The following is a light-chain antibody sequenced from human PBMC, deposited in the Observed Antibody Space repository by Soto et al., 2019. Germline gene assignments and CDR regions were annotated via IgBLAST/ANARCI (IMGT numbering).Light chain of an antibody. CDR2: GIS. Sequence: EIVLTRSPGTLSLSPGERATLSCRASQSVSSNYLAWYQQKSGQAPRLLIYGISSRATGIPDRFSGSGSGTDFTLTISRLEPEDFAVYYCQQYGTSRTFGQGTKADIK. CDR1: QSVSSNY. V-gene: IGKV3-20*01. CDR3: QQYGTSRT. J-gene: IGKJ1*01.